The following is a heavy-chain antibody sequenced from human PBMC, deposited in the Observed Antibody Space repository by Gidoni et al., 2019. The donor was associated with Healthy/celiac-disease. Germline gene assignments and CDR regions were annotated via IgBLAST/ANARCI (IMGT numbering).Heavy chain of an antibody. Sequence: EVQLVESGGGLVQPGGSLRLSCAASGFTFRSYWMHWVRHAPGRGLVWFSLITSAGVSTSSADSVKGRFTIPRDNAKKPLYLQMTSLRAEDTAVYYCTRGGRGYSYGPADYWGQGPLVTVSS. D-gene: IGHD5-18*01. CDR2: ITSAGVST. V-gene: IGHV3-74*01. CDR3: TRGGRGYSYGPADY. CDR1: GFTFRSYW. J-gene: IGHJ4*02.